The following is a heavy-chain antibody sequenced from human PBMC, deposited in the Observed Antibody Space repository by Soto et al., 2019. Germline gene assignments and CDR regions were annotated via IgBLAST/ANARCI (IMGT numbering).Heavy chain of an antibody. CDR2: IYYSGST. CDR1: GGSISSGDYY. V-gene: IGHV4-30-4*01. CDR3: ARVCRWFGEHDTDY. Sequence: SETLSLTCTVSGGSISSGDYYWSRIRQPPGKGLEWIGYIYYSGSTYYNPSLKSRVTISVDTSKNQFSLKLSSVTAADTAVYYCARVCRWFGEHDTDYWGQGTLVTVSS. D-gene: IGHD3-10*01. J-gene: IGHJ4*02.